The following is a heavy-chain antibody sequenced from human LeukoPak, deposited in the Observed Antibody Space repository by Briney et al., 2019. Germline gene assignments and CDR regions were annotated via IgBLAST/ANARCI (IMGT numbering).Heavy chain of an antibody. Sequence: PGGSLRLSCTASGFNFGDYAMSWVRQAPGKGLEWVGFIRSKTYGGTTEYVAPVQGRFTVSRDDSKSIAYLQMNSLRAEDTAVYYCAKMQQLVLGNWFDPWGQGTLVTVSS. CDR3: AKMQQLVLGNWFDP. J-gene: IGHJ5*02. CDR2: IRSKTYGGTT. V-gene: IGHV3-49*04. D-gene: IGHD6-13*01. CDR1: GFNFGDYA.